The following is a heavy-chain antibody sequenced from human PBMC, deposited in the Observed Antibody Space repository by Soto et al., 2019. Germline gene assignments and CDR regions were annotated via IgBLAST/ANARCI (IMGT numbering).Heavy chain of an antibody. CDR2: INTDSGTT. J-gene: IGHJ2*01. V-gene: IGHV1-3*04. CDR3: VRDRAADWYLDL. Sequence: QVQVVQSGAEVKKPGASVRLSCKTSGYSFTSCALHWVRQAPGQGFEWMGWINTDSGTTKYSQKFQGRVTITRDASASTAYMELISLSSEDTTIYYCVRDRAADWYLDLWGRGTLVTVSS. CDR1: GYSFTSCA. D-gene: IGHD6-25*01.